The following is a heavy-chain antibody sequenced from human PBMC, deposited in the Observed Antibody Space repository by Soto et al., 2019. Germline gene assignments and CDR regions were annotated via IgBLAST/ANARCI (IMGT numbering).Heavy chain of an antibody. CDR2: ISSSGSTI. CDR1: GFTFSDYY. Sequence: PGGSLRLSCAASGFTFSDYYMSWIRQAPGKGLEWVSYISSSGSTIYYADSVKGRFTISRDNAKNSLYLQMNSLRAEDTAVYYCARGSNWNHNDNYFDYWGQGTLVTVSS. J-gene: IGHJ4*02. V-gene: IGHV3-11*01. D-gene: IGHD1-20*01. CDR3: ARGSNWNHNDNYFDY.